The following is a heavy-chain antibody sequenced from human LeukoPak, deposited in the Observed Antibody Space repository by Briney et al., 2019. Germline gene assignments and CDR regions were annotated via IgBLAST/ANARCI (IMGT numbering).Heavy chain of an antibody. CDR2: IDPKNGNR. CDR1: GYTFINND. J-gene: IGHJ5*02. V-gene: IGHV1-8*01. D-gene: IGHD2-15*01. Sequence: RASVTVSCKPSGYTFINNDINWVRQAPGQGLEWTAWIDPKNGNRAYAKNFQGRVTMTTDISINTAYLELSSLRSEDTAVYYCARSHTQKEFCGGGRCYPTVWWFDPWGQGTLVTVSS. CDR3: ARSHTQKEFCGGGRCYPTVWWFDP.